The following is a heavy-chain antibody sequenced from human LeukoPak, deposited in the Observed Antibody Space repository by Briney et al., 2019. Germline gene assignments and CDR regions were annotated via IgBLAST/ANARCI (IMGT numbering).Heavy chain of an antibody. V-gene: IGHV4-61*01. D-gene: IGHD2-15*01. J-gene: IGHJ4*02. Sequence: SETLSLTCTVSGGSFSSGTNYWSWIRQPPGKGLEWIGDVYYSGGSTYNPSLKSRVTISGDTSKSQFSLKLSSVTAADTAVYYCARGVGYCSGGSCYPPRYWGQGTLVTVSS. CDR1: GGSFSSGTNY. CDR3: ARGVGYCSGGSCYPPRY. CDR2: VYYSGGS.